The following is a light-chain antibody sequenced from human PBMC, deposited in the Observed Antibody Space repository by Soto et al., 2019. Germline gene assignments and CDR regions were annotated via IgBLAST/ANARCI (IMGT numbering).Light chain of an antibody. CDR2: AAS. CDR3: QKYDSVPWT. V-gene: IGKV1-27*01. J-gene: IGKJ1*01. Sequence: GDRVTITCRASQGISNYLAWYQQKPGKVPKHLIYAASTLQSWVLSRFTGSGSGTDFTLTSSSLQPEDLATYYCQKYDSVPWTFGQGTRVEIK. CDR1: QGISNY.